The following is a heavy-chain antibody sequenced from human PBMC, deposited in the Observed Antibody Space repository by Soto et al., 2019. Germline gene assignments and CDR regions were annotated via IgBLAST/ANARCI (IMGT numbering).Heavy chain of an antibody. J-gene: IGHJ4*02. CDR3: ASSTNDYGDRH. Sequence: QVQLVQSGPEVKKPGASVKVSCKASGYTFTRYDINWVRQATGQGLEWMGWMNPNSGNTGYAQKFQVRVTMTRHTSISPAYTELSSLRSEDTAVYYCASSTNDYGDRHWGQGTLVTVSS. V-gene: IGHV1-8*01. CDR2: MNPNSGNT. CDR1: GYTFTRYD. D-gene: IGHD4-17*01.